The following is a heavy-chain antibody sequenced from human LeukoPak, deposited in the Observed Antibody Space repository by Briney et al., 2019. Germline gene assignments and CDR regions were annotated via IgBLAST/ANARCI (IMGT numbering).Heavy chain of an antibody. Sequence: GGSLRLSCAASGFTFSSYAMHWVRQAPGKGLEWVALIWYDGSNKYYTDSVKGRLTISRDNSKNTLYLQMNSLRAEDTAICYCAREGPRGNSQFDYWGQGTLVTVSS. J-gene: IGHJ4*02. CDR1: GFTFSSYA. D-gene: IGHD2/OR15-2a*01. CDR2: IWYDGSNK. CDR3: AREGPRGNSQFDY. V-gene: IGHV3-33*08.